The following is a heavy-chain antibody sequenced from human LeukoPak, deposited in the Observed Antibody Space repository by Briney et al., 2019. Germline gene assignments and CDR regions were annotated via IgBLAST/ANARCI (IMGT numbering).Heavy chain of an antibody. Sequence: GGSLRLSCAASGFIFSNYGMNWVRQAPGKGLEWVSVIYSGGSTYYADSVKGRFTISRDNSKNTLYLQMNSLRAEDTAVYYCARTRGDYYDSSGYYRRYWYFDLWGRGTLVTASS. V-gene: IGHV3-53*01. CDR3: ARTRGDYYDSSGYYRRYWYFDL. D-gene: IGHD3-22*01. CDR1: GFIFSNYG. CDR2: IYSGGST. J-gene: IGHJ2*01.